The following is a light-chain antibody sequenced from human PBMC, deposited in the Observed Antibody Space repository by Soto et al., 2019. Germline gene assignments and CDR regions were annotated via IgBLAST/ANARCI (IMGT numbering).Light chain of an antibody. J-gene: IGKJ2*01. CDR2: DAS. CDR3: QQCSNWPPLYT. CDR1: QSVGTY. Sequence: EIVLTQSPATLSLSPGERATLSCRASQSVGTYLAWYQQKPGQAPRLLISDASNRATGVPARFSGGGSGTDFTLTISSLEPEDFGVYYCQQCSNWPPLYTFGQGTKLEIK. V-gene: IGKV3-11*01.